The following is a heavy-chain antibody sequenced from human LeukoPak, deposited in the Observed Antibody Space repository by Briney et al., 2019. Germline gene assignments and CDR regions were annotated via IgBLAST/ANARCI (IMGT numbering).Heavy chain of an antibody. Sequence: KSSETLSLTCTVSGGSISSTSYYWGWIRQPPGKGLEWIGSIYYSGGTYYNPSLKSRVTISVDTSKNQFSLKLSSVTAADTAVYYCARDTEVRLGTPSPRYGMDVWGQGTTVTVSS. J-gene: IGHJ6*02. V-gene: IGHV4-39*07. CDR3: ARDTEVRLGTPSPRYGMDV. CDR1: GGSISSTSYY. CDR2: IYYSGGT. D-gene: IGHD7-27*01.